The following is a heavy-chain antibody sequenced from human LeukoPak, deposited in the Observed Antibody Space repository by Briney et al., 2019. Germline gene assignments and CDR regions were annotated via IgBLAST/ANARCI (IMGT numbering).Heavy chain of an antibody. Sequence: GASVKVSCKASGGTFSSYAISWVRQAPGQGLEWMGGIIPIFGTANYAQKFQGRVTITADESTSTAYMELSSLRSEDTAVYYYARDRAYGGNSFGYWGQGTLVTVSS. CDR3: ARDRAYGGNSFGY. CDR2: IIPIFGTA. CDR1: GGTFSSYA. V-gene: IGHV1-69*13. J-gene: IGHJ4*02. D-gene: IGHD4-23*01.